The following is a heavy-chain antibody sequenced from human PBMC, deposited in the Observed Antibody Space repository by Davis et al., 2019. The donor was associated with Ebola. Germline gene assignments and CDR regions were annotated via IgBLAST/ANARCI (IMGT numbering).Heavy chain of an antibody. CDR1: GYSFTDDG. J-gene: IGHJ4*02. CDR3: ARDVRGITGPSEY. CDR2: ISTYNGNT. V-gene: IGHV1-18*01. Sequence: MPGGSLRLSCKASGYSFTDDGISWVRQAPGQGLEWMGWISTYNGNTNYAQKVQGRITMTTDTSTSTAYMELRSLRSDDTARYYCARDVRGITGPSEYWGQGTLVTVSS. D-gene: IGHD1-1*01.